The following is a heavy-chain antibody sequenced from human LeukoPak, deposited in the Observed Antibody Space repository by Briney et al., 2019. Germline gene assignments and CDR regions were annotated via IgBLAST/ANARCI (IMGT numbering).Heavy chain of an antibody. CDR2: INPNSGGT. V-gene: IGHV1-2*02. Sequence: ASVKVSCKASGYTLTGYYMHWVRQAPGQGLEWMGWINPNSGGTNYAQKFQGRVTMTRDTSISTAYMELSRLRSDDTAVYYCARVLYGSGSYDYWGQGTLVTVSS. CDR3: ARVLYGSGSYDY. CDR1: GYTLTGYY. D-gene: IGHD3-10*01. J-gene: IGHJ4*02.